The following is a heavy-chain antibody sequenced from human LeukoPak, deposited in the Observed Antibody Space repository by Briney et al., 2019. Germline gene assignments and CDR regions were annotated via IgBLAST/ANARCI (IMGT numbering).Heavy chain of an antibody. CDR3: ATEGGSSGYYRKYYFDY. CDR2: IYYSGST. Sequence: PSETLSLTCTVSGGSISSGDYYWSWIRQPLGKGLEWIGYIYYSGSTYYNPSLKSRVTISVDTSKNQFSLKLSSVTAADTAVYYCATEGGSSGYYRKYYFDYWGQGTLVTVSS. V-gene: IGHV4-30-4*01. D-gene: IGHD3-22*01. CDR1: GGSISSGDYY. J-gene: IGHJ4*02.